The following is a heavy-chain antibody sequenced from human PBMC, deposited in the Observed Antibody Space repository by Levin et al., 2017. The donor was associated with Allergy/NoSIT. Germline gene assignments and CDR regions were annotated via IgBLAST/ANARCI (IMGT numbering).Heavy chain of an antibody. Sequence: GASVKVSCAASGFTFSRYSLNWVRQAPGKGLEWLSYISTSTSTKYYADSVRGRFTISRDNAKNSLYLQMNSLRDEDTAMYYWLTEGGWWPPYYFEYWGQGTLVTVSS. D-gene: IGHD2-15*01. CDR3: LTEGGWWPPYYFEY. CDR1: GFTFSRYS. J-gene: IGHJ4*02. CDR2: ISTSTSTK. V-gene: IGHV3-48*02.